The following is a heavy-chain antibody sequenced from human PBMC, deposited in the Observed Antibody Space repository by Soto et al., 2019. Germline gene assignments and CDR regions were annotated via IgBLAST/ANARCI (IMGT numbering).Heavy chain of an antibody. J-gene: IGHJ5*02. CDR3: AIEVYGITRTTFDP. Sequence: PSETLSLTCTVSGGSISSGDYYWSWIRQPPGKGLEWIGYIYYSGSTYYNPSLKSRVTISVDTSKNQFSLKLSSVTAADTAVYYCAIEVYGITRTTFDPSTQRTPVPVSS. D-gene: IGHD1-7*01. CDR1: GGSISSGDYY. CDR2: IYYSGST. V-gene: IGHV4-30-4*01.